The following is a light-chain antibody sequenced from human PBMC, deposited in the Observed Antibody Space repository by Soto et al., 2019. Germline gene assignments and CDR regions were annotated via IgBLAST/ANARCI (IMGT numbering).Light chain of an antibody. Sequence: VLTQSPATLSLSPGERATLSCRASQSIHTSLAWYQQKPGQPPRLVVYDSTLRANGVPDRFGGSRAWTAFTLTIINLEPEDFAVYYCQQRNVWPPITFGQGTRLE. V-gene: IGKV3-11*01. CDR1: QSIHTS. CDR2: DST. CDR3: QQRNVWPPIT. J-gene: IGKJ5*01.